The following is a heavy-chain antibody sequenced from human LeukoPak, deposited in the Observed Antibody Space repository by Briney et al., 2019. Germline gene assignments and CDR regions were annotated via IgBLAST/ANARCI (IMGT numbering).Heavy chain of an antibody. J-gene: IGHJ6*02. CDR1: GFTFSSYA. CDR2: ISGSGGST. D-gene: IGHD6-19*01. CDR3: AREPGIAVAGRELYYYYYGMDV. V-gene: IGHV3-23*01. Sequence: GGSLRLSCAASGFTFSSYAMSWVRQAPGKGLEWVSAISGSGGSTYYADSVKGRFTISRDNSKNTLYLQMNSLRAEDTAVYYCAREPGIAVAGRELYYYYYGMDVWGQGTTVTVSS.